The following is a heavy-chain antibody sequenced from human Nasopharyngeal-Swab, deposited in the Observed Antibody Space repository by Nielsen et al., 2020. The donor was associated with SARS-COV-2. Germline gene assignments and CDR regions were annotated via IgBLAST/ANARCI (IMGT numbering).Heavy chain of an antibody. J-gene: IGHJ4*02. CDR2: FDPEDGET. D-gene: IGHD3-16*01. V-gene: IGHV1-24*01. CDR3: AASQWGEYFDY. CDR1: GSTLTEIS. Sequence: ASVKVSCKVSGSTLTEISMHWVRQAHGRGLEWMGGFDPEDGETIYAQKFQGRVTMTEDTSIDTAYMELRSLRSEDTAVYYCAASQWGEYFDYWGQGILVSVSS.